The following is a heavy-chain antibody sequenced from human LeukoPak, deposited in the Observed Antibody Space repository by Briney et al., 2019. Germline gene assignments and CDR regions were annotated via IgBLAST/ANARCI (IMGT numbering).Heavy chain of an antibody. CDR3: ARDKIVVVTRVDYYYGMDV. D-gene: IGHD3-22*01. CDR2: IYYSGST. V-gene: IGHV4-30-4*01. J-gene: IGHJ6*02. Sequence: SETLSLTCTVSGGSISSGDYYWSWIRQPPGKGLEWIGYIYYSGSTYYNPSLKSRVTISVDTSKNQFSLKLSSVTAADTAVYYCARDKIVVVTRVDYYYGMDVWGQGTTVTVSS. CDR1: GGSISSGDYY.